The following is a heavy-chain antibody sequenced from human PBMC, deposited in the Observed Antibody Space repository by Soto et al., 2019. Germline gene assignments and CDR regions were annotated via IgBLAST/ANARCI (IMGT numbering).Heavy chain of an antibody. V-gene: IGHV4-4*02. Sequence: SETLSLTCAVSSGSISSSNWWSWVRQPPGKGLEWIGEIYHSGSTNYNPSLKSRVTISVDKSKNQFSPKLSSVTAADTAVYYCAREGVVGYYYYMDVWGKGTTVTVSS. CDR2: IYHSGST. J-gene: IGHJ6*03. CDR1: SGSISSSNW. CDR3: AREGVVGYYYYMDV.